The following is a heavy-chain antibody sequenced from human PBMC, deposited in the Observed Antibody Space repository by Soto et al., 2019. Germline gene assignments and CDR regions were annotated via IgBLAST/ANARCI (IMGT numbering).Heavy chain of an antibody. CDR2: INAGNGNT. J-gene: IGHJ5*02. CDR1: GYTFTSYA. CDR3: ARGPYGSGSYIWFDP. V-gene: IGHV1-3*01. D-gene: IGHD3-10*01. Sequence: ASVKVSCKASGYTFTSYAMHWVRQAPGQRLEWMGWINAGNGNTKYSQKFQGRVTITRDTSASTAYMELSSLRSEDTAVYYCARGPYGSGSYIWFDPWGQGTLVTVSS.